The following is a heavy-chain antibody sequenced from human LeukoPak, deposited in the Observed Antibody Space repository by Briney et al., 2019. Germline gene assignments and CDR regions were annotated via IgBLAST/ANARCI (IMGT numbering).Heavy chain of an antibody. J-gene: IGHJ4*02. V-gene: IGHV4-34*01. CDR2: IDHSGST. CDR3: ARAYYYGSGRLDY. Sequence: SESLSLTCAVYGGSFSGYYWSRIRQPPGKGLEWIGEIDHSGSTTYNPSLKSRVTISVDTSNNLFSLKLSSVTAADTAVYYCARAYYYGSGRLDYWGQGTLVPVSS. CDR1: GGSFSGYY. D-gene: IGHD3-10*01.